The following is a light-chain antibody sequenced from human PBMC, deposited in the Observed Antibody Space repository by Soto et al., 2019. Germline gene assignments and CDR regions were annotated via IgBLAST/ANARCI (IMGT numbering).Light chain of an antibody. CDR3: QSYDSSQGV. V-gene: IGLV1-40*01. CDR1: SSNIGAGYD. CDR2: GNS. J-gene: IGLJ2*01. Sequence: VLTQPPSVSGAPGQRVTISCTGSSSNIGAGYDVHWYQQLPGTAPKLLIYGNSNRPSGVPDRFSGSKSGTSASLAITGLQAEDEADYYCQSYDSSQGVFGGGTKLTVL.